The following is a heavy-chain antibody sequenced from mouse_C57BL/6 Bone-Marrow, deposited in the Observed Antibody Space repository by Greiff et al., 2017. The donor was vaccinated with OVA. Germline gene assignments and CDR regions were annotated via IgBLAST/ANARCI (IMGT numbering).Heavy chain of an antibody. V-gene: IGHV2-5*01. CDR1: GFSLTSYG. D-gene: IGHD1-1*01. Sequence: QVQLQQSGPGLVQPSQSLSLTCTVSGFSLTSYGVHWVRQSPGKGLEWLGVIWRGGRTDYNAPFMSSMGITKDNYKSQVVCKMNSLQADDTAIYYCAKDYGRSCGYYARDYCCQGTAVTVSS. CDR3: AKDYGRSCGYYARDY. J-gene: IGHJ4*01. CDR2: IWRGGRT.